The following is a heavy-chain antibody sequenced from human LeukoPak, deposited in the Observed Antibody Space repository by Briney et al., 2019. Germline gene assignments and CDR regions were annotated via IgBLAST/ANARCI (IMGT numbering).Heavy chain of an antibody. D-gene: IGHD6-19*01. Sequence: PSGTLSLTCAVSGGSISGSNWWSWVRQPPGKGLEWIGEIYHSGSTNYNPSLKSRVTISVDKSKNQFSLKLSSVTAADTAVYYCARGPSSGWVWENDAFDIWGQGTMVTVSS. V-gene: IGHV4-4*02. J-gene: IGHJ3*02. CDR2: IYHSGST. CDR1: GGSISGSNW. CDR3: ARGPSSGWVWENDAFDI.